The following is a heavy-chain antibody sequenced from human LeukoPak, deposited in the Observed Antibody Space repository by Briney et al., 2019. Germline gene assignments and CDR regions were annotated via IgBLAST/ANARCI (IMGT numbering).Heavy chain of an antibody. V-gene: IGHV3-74*01. Sequence: GRSLRLSCTASALTFSTYWIHWVRQAPGKGLVWVSQIKFDGSLAIYADSVKGRFTISRDNAKNTLYLQMNSLGIEDTAVYYCVTGHYDSRMYFDLWGRGTLVTV. J-gene: IGHJ2*01. D-gene: IGHD3-16*01. CDR1: ALTFSTYW. CDR2: IKFDGSLA. CDR3: VTGHYDSRMYFDL.